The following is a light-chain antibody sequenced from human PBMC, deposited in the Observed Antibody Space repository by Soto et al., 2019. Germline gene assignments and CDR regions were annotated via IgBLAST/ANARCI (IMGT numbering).Light chain of an antibody. J-gene: IGKJ4*01. V-gene: IGKV1D-12*01. Sequence: DIRMTQPTSSVSASVGDRVTITCRASQGIDNWLAWYQKKPGKAPKLLIYGASHLQFGVPSRFSGSGSGTDFTLTISSLQPEDFATYFCQQTNSLPLTFGGGTKVDIK. CDR2: GAS. CDR1: QGIDNW. CDR3: QQTNSLPLT.